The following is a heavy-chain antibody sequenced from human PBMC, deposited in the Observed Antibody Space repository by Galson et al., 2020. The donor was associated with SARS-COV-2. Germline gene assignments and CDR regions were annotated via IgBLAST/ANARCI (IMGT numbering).Heavy chain of an antibody. J-gene: IGHJ4*02. D-gene: IGHD3-9*01. Sequence: SGPTLVKPTQTLTLTCTFSGFSLSTSAMRVSWIRQPPGKPLEWLARIDSDDDKFYSTSLNTRLTISKDTSKNQVVLTMTNMDPVDTATYYCARDYYDILTGYSADFDYWGQGTLVTVSS. CDR2: IDSDDDK. CDR3: ARDYYDILTGYSADFDY. V-gene: IGHV2-70*04. CDR1: GFSLSTSAMR.